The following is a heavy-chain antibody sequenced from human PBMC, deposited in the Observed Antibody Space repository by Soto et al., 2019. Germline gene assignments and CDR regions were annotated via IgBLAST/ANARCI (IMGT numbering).Heavy chain of an antibody. CDR1: EDTFRNYA. J-gene: IGHJ2*01. CDR3: ASTKYDSSAYYYWYLGL. D-gene: IGHD3-22*01. Sequence: QVELVQSGAEVKKPGSSVKVSCQASEDTFRNYAISWVRQAPGQGLEWMGGIIPIFGTANYAQKFQGRVTITADTSGNTVYLELSSLRSEDTAVYYWASTKYDSSAYYYWYLGLWGRGTLVTVSS. CDR2: IIPIFGTA. V-gene: IGHV1-69*06.